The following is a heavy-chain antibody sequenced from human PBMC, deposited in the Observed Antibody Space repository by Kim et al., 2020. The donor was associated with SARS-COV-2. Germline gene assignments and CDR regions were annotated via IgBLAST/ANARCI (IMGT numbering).Heavy chain of an antibody. Sequence: GGSLRLSCSASGLTLSNYPMHWVRQAPGKGLECVSAVESNGVTTYYRESVRDRFTISRDTSKNTLYLQMNSLRTEDMATYYCVKGRLAGGGLDVWGQGTTVTVSS. V-gene: IGHV3-64D*09. CDR1: GLTLSNYP. CDR2: VESNGVTT. J-gene: IGHJ6*02. D-gene: IGHD3-10*01. CDR3: VKGRLAGGGLDV.